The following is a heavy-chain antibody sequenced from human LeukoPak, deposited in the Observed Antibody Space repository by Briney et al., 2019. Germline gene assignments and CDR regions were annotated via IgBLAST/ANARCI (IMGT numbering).Heavy chain of an antibody. CDR2: VRGSDAGT. CDR1: GFTFSSYA. V-gene: IGHV3-23*01. CDR3: AKNRGGGYYSGSDY. D-gene: IGHD1-26*01. J-gene: IGHJ4*02. Sequence: GGSLRLSCAASGFTFSSYAMNWVRQAPGKGLEWVSAVRGSDAGTSYADSVKGRFTNSRDNSKNTLYLQMNSLRAEDTAVYYCAKNRGGGYYSGSDYWGQGTLVTVSS.